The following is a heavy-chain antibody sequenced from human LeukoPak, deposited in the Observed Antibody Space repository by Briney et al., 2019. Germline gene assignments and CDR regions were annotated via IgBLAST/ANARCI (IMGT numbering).Heavy chain of an antibody. J-gene: IGHJ4*02. Sequence: ASVKVSCKASGGTFSSYAISWVRQAPGQGLEWMGWISAYNGNTNYAQKFQGRVTMTTDTSTSTAYMELRSLRSDDTAVYYCAREGGFESTDGVLDYWGQGTLVTVSS. CDR2: ISAYNGNT. CDR1: GGTFSSYA. CDR3: AREGGFESTDGVLDY. V-gene: IGHV1-18*01. D-gene: IGHD2-8*01.